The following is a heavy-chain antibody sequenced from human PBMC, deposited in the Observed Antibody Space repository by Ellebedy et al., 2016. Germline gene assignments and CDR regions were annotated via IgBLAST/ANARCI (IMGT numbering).Heavy chain of an antibody. V-gene: IGHV3-23*01. CDR1: GFTFKTYA. CDR3: AKHETDGDYYFDL. D-gene: IGHD2-21*01. CDR2: LSGSGPKT. Sequence: GESLKISXAASGFTFKTYAMSWVRQALGEGLEWASTLSGSGPKTYYADSVQGRFTISRDNSKSTLYLQMNSLRAEDTAVYYCAKHETDGDYYFDLWGRGTLVTVSS. J-gene: IGHJ2*01.